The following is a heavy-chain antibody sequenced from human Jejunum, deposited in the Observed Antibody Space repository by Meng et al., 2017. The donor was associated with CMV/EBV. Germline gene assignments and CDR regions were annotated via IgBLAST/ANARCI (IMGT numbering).Heavy chain of an antibody. V-gene: IGHV1-2*02. CDR3: ARVRSRYNWNDDAF. D-gene: IGHD1-20*01. J-gene: IGHJ4*02. CDR2: IDPSTGAT. Sequence: SGYTFTDYYIHWVRQAPGQGLEWMGCIDPSTGATNYAQKFQVRITMTRDTSITTSYMELSSLTSDDTAVYFCARVRSRYNWNDDAFWGQGTLVTVSS. CDR1: GYTFTDYY.